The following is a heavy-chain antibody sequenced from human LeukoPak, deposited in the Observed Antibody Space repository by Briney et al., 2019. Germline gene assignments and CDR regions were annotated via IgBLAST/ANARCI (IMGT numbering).Heavy chain of an antibody. V-gene: IGHV3-11*04. CDR3: ARDRAAPTWYFDL. CDR2: IDNDGGTI. CDR1: GFTFSDHY. J-gene: IGHJ2*01. Sequence: GGSLRLSCVASGFTFSDHYMNWLRQAPGKGLEWISYIDNDGGTIYYADSVKGRFTISRDNDKNSLYLQMNSLRVEDTAVYYCARDRAAPTWYFDLWGRGTLVSVSS. D-gene: IGHD2-15*01.